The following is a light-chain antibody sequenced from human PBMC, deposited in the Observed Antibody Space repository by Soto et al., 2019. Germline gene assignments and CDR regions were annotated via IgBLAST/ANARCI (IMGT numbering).Light chain of an antibody. CDR1: QSIRTN. V-gene: IGKV3-15*01. CDR2: DTS. CDR3: QHYDNWPFT. J-gene: IGKJ2*01. Sequence: EIVMTQSPATLSVSPGERATLSCRASQSIRTNLAWYRRKPGQAPSLLIYDTSTRATGIPARFSGSGSGTEFTLTIGSLHSEDFGIYYCQHYDNWPFTFGQGTKVDIK.